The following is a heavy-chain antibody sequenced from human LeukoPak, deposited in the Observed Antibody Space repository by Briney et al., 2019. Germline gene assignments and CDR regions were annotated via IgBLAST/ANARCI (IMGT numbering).Heavy chain of an antibody. Sequence: SETLSLTCTVSGGSISSSSYYWGWIRQPPGKGLEWIGSIYYSGSTYYNPSLKSRVTISVDTSKNQFSLKLSSVTAADTAVYYCARGWSSYYYGMDVWGQGTTVTVSS. CDR2: IYYSGST. J-gene: IGHJ6*02. CDR1: GGSISSSSYY. D-gene: IGHD1-1*01. CDR3: ARGWSSYYYGMDV. V-gene: IGHV4-39*07.